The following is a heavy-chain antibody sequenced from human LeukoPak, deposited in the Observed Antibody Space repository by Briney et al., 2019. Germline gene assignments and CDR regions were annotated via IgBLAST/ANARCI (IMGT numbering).Heavy chain of an antibody. Sequence: ASVKVSCKASGYTFTTYGISWVRQAPGQGLEWMGWITTYNGKTDYAEKLQDRVTMTIDTSTSTAYMELRSLRSDDTAVYYCARDSSTIFGVVVHHYWGQGTLVTVSS. CDR3: ARDSSTIFGVVVHHY. D-gene: IGHD3-3*01. CDR1: GYTFTTYG. V-gene: IGHV1-18*01. CDR2: ITTYNGKT. J-gene: IGHJ4*02.